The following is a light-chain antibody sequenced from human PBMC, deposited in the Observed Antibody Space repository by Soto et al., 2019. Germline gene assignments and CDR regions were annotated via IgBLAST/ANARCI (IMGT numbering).Light chain of an antibody. Sequence: DIQMTQSPSSLSASVGDRVTITCQASQDISNYLNWYQQKPGKAPKLLIYDASNLETGVPSRFSGSGSGTDFTFTISSLQPEDIATQYCQQYDNLPFTFGPGTKVDIK. V-gene: IGKV1-33*01. CDR1: QDISNY. CDR3: QQYDNLPFT. J-gene: IGKJ3*01. CDR2: DAS.